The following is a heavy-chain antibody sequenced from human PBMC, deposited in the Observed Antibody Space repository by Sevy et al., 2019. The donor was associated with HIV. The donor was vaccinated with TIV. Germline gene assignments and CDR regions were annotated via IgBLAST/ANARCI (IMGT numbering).Heavy chain of an antibody. CDR3: ARGTDDYGDYEGDAFDI. Sequence: GGSLRLSCAASGFTFSSYSMNWVRQAPGKGLEWVSSISSSSSYIYYADSVKGRFTISRDNAKNSLYLQMNSLRAEDTAVYYCARGTDDYGDYEGDAFDIWGQWTMVTVSS. J-gene: IGHJ3*02. CDR2: ISSSSSYI. D-gene: IGHD4-17*01. CDR1: GFTFSSYS. V-gene: IGHV3-21*01.